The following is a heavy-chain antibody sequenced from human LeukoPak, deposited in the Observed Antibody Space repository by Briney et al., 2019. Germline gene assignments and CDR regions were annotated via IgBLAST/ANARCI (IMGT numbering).Heavy chain of an antibody. D-gene: IGHD1-26*01. Sequence: GGSLRLSCAAPGFTFSNDWMHWVRHAPGKGLVWVSRINTDGSTTTYADSVKGRFTIPRDNAKNTLYLQMSSLRVEDTAVYYCARGRGGSYHYWGQGTLVTVSS. CDR1: GFTFSNDW. CDR3: ARGRGGSYHY. CDR2: INTDGSTT. V-gene: IGHV3-74*01. J-gene: IGHJ4*02.